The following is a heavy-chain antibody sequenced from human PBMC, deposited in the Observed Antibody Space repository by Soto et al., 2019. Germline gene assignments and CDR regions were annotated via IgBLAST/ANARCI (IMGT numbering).Heavy chain of an antibody. D-gene: IGHD2-15*01. J-gene: IGHJ6*02. V-gene: IGHV3-30*18. CDR3: AKYNCSGGSCDPRYYYYYGMDV. CDR1: VFTFISYG. CDR2: ISYDGSNK. Sequence: PGWSLRLSCASSVFTFISYGMHWVRQAPGKGLEWVAVISYDGSNKYYADSVKGRFTISRDNSKNTLYLQMNSLRAEDTAVYYCAKYNCSGGSCDPRYYYYYGMDVWAKGPRSPSP.